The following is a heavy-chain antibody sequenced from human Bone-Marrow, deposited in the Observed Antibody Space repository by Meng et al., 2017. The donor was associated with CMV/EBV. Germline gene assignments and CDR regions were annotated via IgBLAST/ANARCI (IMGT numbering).Heavy chain of an antibody. V-gene: IGHV3-11*01. CDR3: ARDHSRSSPYFDYATDV. D-gene: IGHD6-6*01. CDR2: ISSSGSTI. CDR1: GFTFSDYY. J-gene: IGHJ6*02. Sequence: GESLKISCAASGFTFSDYYMSWIRQAPGKGLEWVSYISSSGSTIYYADSVKGRFTISRDNAKNSLYLQMNSLRAEDTAVYYCARDHSRSSPYFDYATDVWGQGTTVTVSS.